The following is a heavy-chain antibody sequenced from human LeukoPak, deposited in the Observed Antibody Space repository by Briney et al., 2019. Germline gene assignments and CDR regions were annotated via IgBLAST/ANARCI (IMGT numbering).Heavy chain of an antibody. J-gene: IGHJ4*02. D-gene: IGHD3-10*01. CDR1: GGSISSHY. CDR3: AREITMVRGVISD. Sequence: SETLSVTCTVSGGSISSHYWSWIRQPPGKGVEWIGYIYYSGSTNYNPSLKSRVTISVDTSKNQFSLKLSSVTAADTAVYYCAREITMVRGVISDWGQGTLVTVSS. CDR2: IYYSGST. V-gene: IGHV4-59*11.